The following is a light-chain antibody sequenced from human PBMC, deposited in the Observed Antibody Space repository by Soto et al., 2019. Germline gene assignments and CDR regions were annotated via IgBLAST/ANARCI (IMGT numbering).Light chain of an antibody. J-gene: IGLJ1*01. CDR1: SSNIGGNS. CDR3: GSWDSSLTAYV. Sequence: QSVLTQPPSVSAAPGQKVTISCSGSSSNIGGNSVSWYQQLPGTAPKLLIYDDNKRPSGIPDRFSGSKSGTSATLGITGFQTGEEADYYCGSWDSSLTAYVLGTATKPTV. V-gene: IGLV1-51*01. CDR2: DDN.